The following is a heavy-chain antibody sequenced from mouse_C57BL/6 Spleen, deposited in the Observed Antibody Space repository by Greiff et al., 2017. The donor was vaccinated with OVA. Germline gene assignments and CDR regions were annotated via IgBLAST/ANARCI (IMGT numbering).Heavy chain of an antibody. CDR3: ARILYRYYAMDY. V-gene: IGHV5-17*01. Sequence: EVQVVEPGGGLVKPGASLKLSCAASGFTFSNYGMHWVRQAPEKGLEWVAYISSGSSTINYADTVKGRFTITGDKATNTAFLQMSRLRSEDTAVYYCARILYRYYAMDYWGQGTSVTVSS. CDR1: GFTFSNYG. J-gene: IGHJ4*01. CDR2: ISSGSSTI. D-gene: IGHD2-12*01.